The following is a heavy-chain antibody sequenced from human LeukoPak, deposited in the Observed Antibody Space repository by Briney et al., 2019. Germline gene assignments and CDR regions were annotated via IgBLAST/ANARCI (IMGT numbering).Heavy chain of an antibody. CDR2: ISPYNGNT. CDR3: ARGEYDLSGDY. V-gene: IGHV1-18*01. CDR1: GYTFSSHS. D-gene: IGHD3-10*01. Sequence: ASVKVSCKPSGYTFSSHSMNWVRQAPGQGPEWLGWISPYNGNTKYAQKIQGRATMITDISTSTAYLELRSLTSDDTAVYYCARGEYDLSGDYWGQGTLVTASS. J-gene: IGHJ4*02.